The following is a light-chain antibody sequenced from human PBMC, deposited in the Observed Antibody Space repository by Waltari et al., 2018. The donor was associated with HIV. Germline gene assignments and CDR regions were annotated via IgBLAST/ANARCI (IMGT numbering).Light chain of an antibody. CDR3: YSTDSSDWV. CDR1: ALPKQY. V-gene: IGLV3-10*01. J-gene: IGLJ3*02. Sequence: SYELTQPPSVSVSPGQTARITCSGDALPKQYAYWYQQKSGQAPVLVIDEDSKRPSGIPERFSGSSSGTMATLTISGAQVEDEADYYCYSTDSSDWVFGGGTKLTV. CDR2: EDS.